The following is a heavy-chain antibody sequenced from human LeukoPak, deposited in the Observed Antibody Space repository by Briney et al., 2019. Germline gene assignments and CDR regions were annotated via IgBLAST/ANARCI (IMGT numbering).Heavy chain of an antibody. J-gene: IGHJ4*02. CDR3: ARVAVEMAILGYFDL. D-gene: IGHD5-24*01. Sequence: QPGKSLRLSCAASGFTLSSYAMNWVRQTPGKGLEWVALISHDGSKRYAADSVKGRFTISRDNSDDTAYLEMNTLRPDDTAVYYCARVAVEMAILGYFDLWGQGTLVTVSS. V-gene: IGHV3-30*03. CDR2: ISHDGSKR. CDR1: GFTLSSYA.